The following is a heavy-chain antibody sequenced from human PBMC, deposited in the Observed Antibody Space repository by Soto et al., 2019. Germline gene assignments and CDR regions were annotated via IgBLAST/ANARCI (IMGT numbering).Heavy chain of an antibody. Sequence: SETLSLTCTVSGGPVSSSGYYWSWIRQLPGKGLEWIGYIYHSGITYYNPSLKSRVTISVDTSKNQFSLMLSSVTAADTAVYYCARERGNWHALDFWGQGTLVTVSS. J-gene: IGHJ4*02. D-gene: IGHD1-1*01. CDR1: GGPVSSSGYY. CDR2: IYHSGIT. CDR3: ARERGNWHALDF. V-gene: IGHV4-31*03.